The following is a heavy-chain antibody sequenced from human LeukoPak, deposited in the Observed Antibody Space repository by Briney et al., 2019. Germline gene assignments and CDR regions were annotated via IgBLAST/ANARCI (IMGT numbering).Heavy chain of an antibody. CDR3: ARGGQLGKGDAFDI. CDR2: IYYSGST. CDR1: GGSISSYY. J-gene: IGHJ3*02. D-gene: IGHD7-27*01. Sequence: SETLSLTCTVSGGSISSYYWNWIRQPPGKGLEWIGYIYYSGSTNYNPSLKSRVTISVDTSKNQFSLKLSSVTAADTAVYYCARGGQLGKGDAFDIWGQGTMVTVSS. V-gene: IGHV4-59*01.